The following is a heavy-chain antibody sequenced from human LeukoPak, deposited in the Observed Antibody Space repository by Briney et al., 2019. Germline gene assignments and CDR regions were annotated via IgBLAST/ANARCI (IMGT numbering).Heavy chain of an antibody. V-gene: IGHV1-69*04. CDR3: ARGFPQDIIVVVAATYGMDV. Sequence: SVKVSCKASGGTFSSYAISWVPQAPGQGLEWMGRILPILGIANYAQKFQGRVTITADKSTSTAYMELSSLRSEDTAVYYCARGFPQDIIVVVAATYGMDVWGQGTTVTVSS. CDR2: ILPILGIA. CDR1: GGTFSSYA. J-gene: IGHJ6*02. D-gene: IGHD2-15*01.